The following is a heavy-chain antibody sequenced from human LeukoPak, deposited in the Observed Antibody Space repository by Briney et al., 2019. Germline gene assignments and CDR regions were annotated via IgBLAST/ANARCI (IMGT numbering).Heavy chain of an antibody. CDR3: AKRAYGTGFGY. Sequence: SETLSLXCTVSGASISTSGYWWGWIRQPPGKGLEWIGTIYDSGSTFYNPSLKSRVTISADTSKSQFSLKLNSVTAADTAVYHCAKRAYGTGFGYWGQGILVTVSS. V-gene: IGHV4-39*01. CDR1: GASISTSGYW. D-gene: IGHD3/OR15-3a*01. J-gene: IGHJ4*02. CDR2: IYDSGST.